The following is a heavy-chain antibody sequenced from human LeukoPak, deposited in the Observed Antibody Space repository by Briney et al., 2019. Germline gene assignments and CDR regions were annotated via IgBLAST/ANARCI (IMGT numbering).Heavy chain of an antibody. Sequence: GGSLRLSCAASGFTFSDYTMNWVRQAPGKGLEWVSSITSHSSYIYYADSVKGRFTISRDNSKNTLYLQMNSLRAEDTAVYYCARVVAGEHGLIAVAGYFDYWGQGTLVTVSS. J-gene: IGHJ4*02. CDR3: ARVVAGEHGLIAVAGYFDY. CDR1: GFTFSDYT. D-gene: IGHD6-19*01. CDR2: ITSHSSYI. V-gene: IGHV3-21*01.